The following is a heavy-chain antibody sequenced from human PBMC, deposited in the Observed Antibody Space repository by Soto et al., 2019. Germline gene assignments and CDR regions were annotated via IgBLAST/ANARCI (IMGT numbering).Heavy chain of an antibody. CDR1: GFTFSSYA. V-gene: IGHV3-23*01. J-gene: IGHJ6*02. Sequence: EVQLLESGGGLVQPGGSLRLSCAASGFTFSSYAMSGVRKAPGKGLEWVSVIRSSGDRTYYADSVKGRFTISRDNSKNTLYMQMNSLRAEDTAVYYCAKQQGPGTPYYYAMDVWGQGTTVTVSS. CDR3: AKQQGPGTPYYYAMDV. D-gene: IGHD1-1*01. CDR2: IRSSGDRT.